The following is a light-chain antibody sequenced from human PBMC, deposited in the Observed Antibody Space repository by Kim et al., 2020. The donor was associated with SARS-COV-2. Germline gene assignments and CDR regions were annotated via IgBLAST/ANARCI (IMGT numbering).Light chain of an antibody. CDR3: GTWDSSLSAGWV. Sequence: QKVTISCSGSSSNIGDNYVSWYQQLPGTAPKLLIYDNNKRPSGIPHRFSGSKSGTAATLGITGLQTGDEADYYCGTWDSSLSAGWVFGGGTKLTV. CDR2: DNN. CDR1: SSNIGDNY. J-gene: IGLJ3*02. V-gene: IGLV1-51*01.